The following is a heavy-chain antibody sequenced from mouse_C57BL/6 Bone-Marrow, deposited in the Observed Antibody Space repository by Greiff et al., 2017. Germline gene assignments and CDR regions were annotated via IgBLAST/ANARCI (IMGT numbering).Heavy chain of an antibody. Sequence: QVQLQQPGAELVKPGASVKLSCKASGYTFTSYWMQWVKQRPGQGLEWIGEIDPSDSYTNYNQKFKGKATLTVDTSSSTAYMQLSSLTSEDSPVYYCARETTVVDWYFDVWGTGTTVTVSS. J-gene: IGHJ1*03. D-gene: IGHD1-1*01. CDR1: GYTFTSYW. V-gene: IGHV1-50*01. CDR2: IDPSDSYT. CDR3: ARETTVVDWYFDV.